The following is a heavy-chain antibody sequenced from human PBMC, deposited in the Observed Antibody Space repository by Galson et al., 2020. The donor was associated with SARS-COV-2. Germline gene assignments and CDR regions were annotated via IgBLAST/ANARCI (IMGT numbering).Heavy chain of an antibody. J-gene: IGHJ3*02. CDR1: GFSLRTSGMC. V-gene: IGHV2-70*11. D-gene: IGHD2-15*01. Sequence: VSGPTLVKPTQTLTLTCTFSGFSLRTSGMCVSWIRQPPGKALEWLARIDWDDDKNYSTSLKTRLTISKDTSKNQVVLTMTNMDPVDTATYYCARTRLVPGGRSAFDIWGQGTMVTVSS. CDR3: ARTRLVPGGRSAFDI. CDR2: IDWDDDK.